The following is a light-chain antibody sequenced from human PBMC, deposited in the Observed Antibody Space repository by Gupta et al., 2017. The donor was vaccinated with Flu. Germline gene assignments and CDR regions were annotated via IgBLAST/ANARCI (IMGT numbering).Light chain of an antibody. CDR3: QAWDSSTLWV. CDR1: KLGGTY. J-gene: IGLJ3*02. CDR2: QDN. Sequence: SYELTQPPSVSVSPGQTASITCSGHKLGGTYTSWYQQKPGQSPMLVIYQDNKRPSGIPERFSGSNSGNTATLTISGTQALDEADYYCQAWDSSTLWVFGGGTRLTVL. V-gene: IGLV3-1*01.